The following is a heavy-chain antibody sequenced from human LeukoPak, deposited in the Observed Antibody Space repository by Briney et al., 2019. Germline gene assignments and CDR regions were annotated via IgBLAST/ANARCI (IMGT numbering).Heavy chain of an antibody. Sequence: PGGFLRLSCAASEFTFSSYSMNWVRQAPGKGLEWVSSISSSSSYIYYADSVKGRFTISRDNAKNSLYLQMNSLRAEDTAVYYCARVTSSGTDAFDIWGQGTMVTVSS. J-gene: IGHJ3*02. CDR2: ISSSSSYI. CDR3: ARVTSSGTDAFDI. V-gene: IGHV3-21*01. D-gene: IGHD1-26*01. CDR1: EFTFSSYS.